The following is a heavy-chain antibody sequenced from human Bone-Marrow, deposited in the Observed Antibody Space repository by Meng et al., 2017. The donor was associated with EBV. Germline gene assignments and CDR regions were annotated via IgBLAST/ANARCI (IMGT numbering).Heavy chain of an antibody. CDR3: ARAASYDYIWGSYRSFDWFDT. CDR2: ISSSSYI. CDR1: GFTFSSYS. V-gene: IGHV3-21*01. D-gene: IGHD3-16*02. Sequence: EVHLVESGGGLVKPGGSLRLSCAASGFTFSSYSMNWVRQAPGKGLEWVSSISSSSYIYYAASVKGRFTISRDNAKNSLYLQMNSLRAEDTAVYYCARAASYDYIWGSYRSFDWFDTWGQGTLVTVAS. J-gene: IGHJ5*02.